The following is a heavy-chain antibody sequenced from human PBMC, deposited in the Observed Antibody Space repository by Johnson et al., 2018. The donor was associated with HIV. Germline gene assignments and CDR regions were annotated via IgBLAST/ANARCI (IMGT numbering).Heavy chain of an antibody. CDR1: GFTFSSYG. CDR3: TSFPSMIVVLVTQDAFDI. V-gene: IGHV3-33*01. J-gene: IGHJ3*02. CDR2: IWYDGSNK. Sequence: QVQLVESGGGVVQPGRSLRLSCAASGFTFSSYGIHWVRQASGKGLEWVAIIWYDGSNKYYAESVKGRFTISRDNFKNTLYLQMNSLRAEDTAVYYCTSFPSMIVVLVTQDAFDIWGQGTMVTVSS. D-gene: IGHD3-22*01.